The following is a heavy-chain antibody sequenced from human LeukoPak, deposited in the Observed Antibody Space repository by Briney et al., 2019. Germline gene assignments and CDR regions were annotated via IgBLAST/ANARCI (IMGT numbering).Heavy chain of an antibody. Sequence: SETLSLTCTVSSASISSDYWSWIRQPPGTGLEWIGSIYYSGRTNYNPSLESRVTISVDPSKNQFSLQLTSVTAADTAVYYCAKGSGWYYYWGQGPLVTVSS. V-gene: IGHV4-59*01. CDR3: AKGSGWYYY. D-gene: IGHD6-19*01. CDR1: SASISSDY. J-gene: IGHJ4*02. CDR2: IYYSGRT.